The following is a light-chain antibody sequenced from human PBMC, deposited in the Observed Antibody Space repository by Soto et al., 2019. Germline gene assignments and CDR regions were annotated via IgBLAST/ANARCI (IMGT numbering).Light chain of an antibody. V-gene: IGKV1-39*01. Sequence: DIQTTQSPSSLSASVGDRFTITCRASQSISSYLNWYQQKPGKAPKLLIYAASSLQSGVPSRFSGSGSGTDFTLTISSLQPEDFATYYCQQSYSTLRTFGQGTKVDI. CDR2: AAS. CDR1: QSISSY. J-gene: IGKJ1*01. CDR3: QQSYSTLRT.